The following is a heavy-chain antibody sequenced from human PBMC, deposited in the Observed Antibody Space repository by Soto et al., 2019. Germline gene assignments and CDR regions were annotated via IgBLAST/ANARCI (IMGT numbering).Heavy chain of an antibody. CDR2: INPRSGDT. CDR1: GYTSIGYY. CDR3: GRDGVGATPLGWFDP. J-gene: IGHJ5*02. V-gene: IGHV1-2*06. D-gene: IGHD1-26*01. Sequence: ASVKVSCKASGYTSIGYYIHWVRQAPVQGLEWMGRINPRSGDTTYAQKFQGRLTMTRDTSISTAYMELSSLRSDDTAVYYCGRDGVGATPLGWFDPWGQGSLVTVSS.